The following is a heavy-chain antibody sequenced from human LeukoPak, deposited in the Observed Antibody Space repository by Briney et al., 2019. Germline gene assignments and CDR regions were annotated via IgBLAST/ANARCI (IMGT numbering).Heavy chain of an antibody. D-gene: IGHD1-14*01. CDR3: AREYMTGPFDY. CDR1: GYTFTGYY. Sequence: GASVKVSCKASGYTFTGYYMHWVRQAPGQGLEWMGWINPNSGGTNYAPKFQGRVTMTRDTSISTAYMELSRLRSDDTAVYYCAREYMTGPFDYWGQGTLVTVSS. V-gene: IGHV1-2*02. J-gene: IGHJ4*02. CDR2: INPNSGGT.